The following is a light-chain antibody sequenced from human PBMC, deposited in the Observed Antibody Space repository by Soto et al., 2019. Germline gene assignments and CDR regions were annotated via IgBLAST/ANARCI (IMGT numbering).Light chain of an antibody. Sequence: QSVLTQPPSASATPGQRVTISCSGSSSNIGSGTVNWYQHLPGTAPKLLIYSNSLRPSGVPDRFSGSKSGTSASLAISGLQSEDEADYYCAAWDDSLNVVVFGGGTKLTVL. V-gene: IGLV1-44*01. J-gene: IGLJ2*01. CDR3: AAWDDSLNVVV. CDR2: SNS. CDR1: SSNIGSGT.